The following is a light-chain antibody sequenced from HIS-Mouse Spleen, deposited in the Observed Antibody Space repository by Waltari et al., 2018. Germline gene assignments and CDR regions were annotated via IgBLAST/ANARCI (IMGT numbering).Light chain of an antibody. CDR3: AAWDDSLSGYV. CDR1: SSNIGSHY. V-gene: IGLV1-47*01. J-gene: IGLJ1*01. Sequence: QSVLTQPPSASGTPGHRVTISCSGRSSNIGSHYVTWYQQLPGTAPKLLIYRNNQRPSGVPDRFSGSKSGTSASLAISGLRSEDEADYYCAAWDDSLSGYVFGTGTKVTVL. CDR2: RNN.